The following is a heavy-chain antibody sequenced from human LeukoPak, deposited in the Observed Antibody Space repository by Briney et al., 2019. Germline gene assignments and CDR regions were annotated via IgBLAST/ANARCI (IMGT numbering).Heavy chain of an antibody. CDR1: GYTFTSYY. Sequence: ASVKVSCKASGYTFTSYYIHWVRQAPGQGLEWMGIISPSGGSTSYAQKFQGRVTMTRDMSTSTVYMQLSSLRSEDTAVYYCARGGARTRVVPFDYWGQGTLVTVSS. D-gene: IGHD1-7*01. J-gene: IGHJ4*02. CDR3: ARGGARTRVVPFDY. V-gene: IGHV1-46*01. CDR2: ISPSGGST.